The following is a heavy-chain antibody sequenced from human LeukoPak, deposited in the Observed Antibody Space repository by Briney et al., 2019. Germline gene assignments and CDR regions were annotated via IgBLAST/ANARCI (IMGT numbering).Heavy chain of an antibody. V-gene: IGHV4-59*12. D-gene: IGHD2-15*01. CDR2: FYYSGSA. CDR1: GGSISSYY. J-gene: IGHJ5*02. CDR3: ARDIVVVVAAIGGYNWFDP. Sequence: SETLSLTCTVSGGSISSYYWSWIRQPPGKGLEWIGDFYYSGSASYNPSLKSRVTMSVDTSKNQFSLKLSSVTAADTAVYYCARDIVVVVAAIGGYNWFDPWGQGTLVTVSS.